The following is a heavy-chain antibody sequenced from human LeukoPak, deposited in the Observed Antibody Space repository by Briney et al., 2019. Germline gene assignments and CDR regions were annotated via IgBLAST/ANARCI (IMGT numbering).Heavy chain of an antibody. CDR1: GGSISSYY. CDR3: AGVRWLQLVDY. Sequence: SETLSLTCTVSGGSISSYYWSWIRQPPGKGLEWIGYIYYSGSTNYNPSLKSRVTISVDTSKNQFSLKLSSVTAADTAVYYCAGVRWLQLVDYWGQGTLVTVSS. CDR2: IYYSGST. D-gene: IGHD5-24*01. J-gene: IGHJ4*02. V-gene: IGHV4-59*01.